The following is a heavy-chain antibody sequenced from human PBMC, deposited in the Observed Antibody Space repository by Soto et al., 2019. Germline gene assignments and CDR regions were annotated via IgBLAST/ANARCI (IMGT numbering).Heavy chain of an antibody. D-gene: IGHD2-2*01. J-gene: IGHJ4*02. CDR1: GFTFNIYA. V-gene: IGHV3-23*01. CDR2: ISGSGGST. Sequence: GWSLRLSCAASGFTFNIYAMSWVRQAPGKGLEWVSAISGSGGSTYYADSVKGRFTISRDNSKNTLSLQMNSLRAEDTAIYYCARDLVPTAVSGAFDYWGQGSLVTVSS. CDR3: ARDLVPTAVSGAFDY.